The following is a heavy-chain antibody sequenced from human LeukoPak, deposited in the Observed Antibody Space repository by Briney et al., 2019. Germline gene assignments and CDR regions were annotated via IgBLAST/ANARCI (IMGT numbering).Heavy chain of an antibody. Sequence: SVKVSCKASGGTFSSYAISWVRQAPGQGLEWMGGIIPIFGTANYAQKFQGRVTITTDESTSTAYMELSSLRSEDTAVYYCARDPTHCSSTSCNGDYWGQGTLVTVSS. V-gene: IGHV1-69*05. CDR1: GGTFSSYA. CDR2: IIPIFGTA. J-gene: IGHJ4*02. CDR3: ARDPTHCSSTSCNGDY. D-gene: IGHD2-2*01.